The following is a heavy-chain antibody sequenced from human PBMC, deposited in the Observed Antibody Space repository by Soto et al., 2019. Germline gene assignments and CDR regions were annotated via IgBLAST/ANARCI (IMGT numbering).Heavy chain of an antibody. V-gene: IGHV4-31*03. J-gene: IGHJ5*02. CDR2: IYYSGST. D-gene: IGHD6-6*01. CDR3: ARGIERLAARPVIWFDP. Sequence: ASGTLSLTCTVSGGSISSGGYYWSWIRQHPGKGLEWIGYIYYSGSTYYNPSLKSRVTISVDTSKNQFSLKLSSVTAADTAVYYCARGIERLAARPVIWFDPWGQGTLVTVSS. CDR1: GGSISSGGYY.